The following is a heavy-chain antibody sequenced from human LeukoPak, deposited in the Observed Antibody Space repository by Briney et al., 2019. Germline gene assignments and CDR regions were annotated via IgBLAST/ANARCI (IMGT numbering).Heavy chain of an antibody. Sequence: GGSLRLSCAASGFTFNSYAMSWVRQAPGKGLEWVSAISGGGGSTYYADSVKGRFIISRDNSKNTLYLQMNSLRAEDTAVYYFSKDQRGTRLDDAFDIWGQGTMVTVSS. CDR3: SKDQRGTRLDDAFDI. V-gene: IGHV3-23*01. D-gene: IGHD1-7*01. CDR1: GFTFNSYA. CDR2: ISGGGGST. J-gene: IGHJ3*02.